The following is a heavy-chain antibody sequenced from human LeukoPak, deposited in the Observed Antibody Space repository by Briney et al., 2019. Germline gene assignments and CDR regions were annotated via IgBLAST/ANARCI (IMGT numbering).Heavy chain of an antibody. D-gene: IGHD6-6*01. CDR3: AKGTYSSSPRDY. CDR2: ISGSGGST. CDR1: GFTFSNYE. Sequence: PGGSLRLSCAASGFTFSNYEMSWVRQAPGKGLEWVSAISGSGGSTYYADSVKGRFTISRDNSKNTLFLQMNSLRAEDTAVYYCAKGTYSSSPRDYWGQGTLVTVSS. J-gene: IGHJ4*02. V-gene: IGHV3-23*01.